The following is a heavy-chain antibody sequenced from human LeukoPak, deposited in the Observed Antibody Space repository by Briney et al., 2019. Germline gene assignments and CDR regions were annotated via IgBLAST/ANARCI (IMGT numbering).Heavy chain of an antibody. CDR1: GGSMSGYY. V-gene: IGHV4-4*07. J-gene: IGHJ4*02. CDR2: IYTSGST. D-gene: IGHD3-10*01. Sequence: SETLSLTCTVSGGSMSGYYWSWIRQPAGKGLEWIGRIYTSGSTNYNPSLKSRVTISVDTSKNQFSLKLSSVTAADTAVYYCARKDSRGVFDYWGQGTLVTVSS. CDR3: ARKDSRGVFDY.